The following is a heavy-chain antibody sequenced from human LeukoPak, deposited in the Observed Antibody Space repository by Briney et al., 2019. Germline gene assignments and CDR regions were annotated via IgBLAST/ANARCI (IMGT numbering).Heavy chain of an antibody. CDR1: GGSFSGYY. CDR2: INHSGST. V-gene: IGHV4-34*09. CDR3: ARDPTYYYDSSGYSTS. J-gene: IGHJ4*02. Sequence: KPSETLSLTCAVYGGSFSGYYWSWIRQPPGKGLEWIGEINHSGSTNYNPSLKSRVTISVDTSKNQFSLKLSSVTAADTAVYYCARDPTYYYDSSGYSTSWGQGTLVTVSS. D-gene: IGHD3-22*01.